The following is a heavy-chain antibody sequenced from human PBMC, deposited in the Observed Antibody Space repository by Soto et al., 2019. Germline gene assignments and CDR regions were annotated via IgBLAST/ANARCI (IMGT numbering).Heavy chain of an antibody. J-gene: IGHJ4*02. CDR1: GGSVTNSSYY. Sequence: SETLSLTCTVSGGSVTNSSYYWGWVRQSPGKGLEWIGSVYYRGRSYSKSSVKSRVTISVDTSKNRFSLSLNSVTASDTAVYFCVSQRTTVPTQAYFDYWGPGALVTVSS. CDR3: VSQRTTVPTQAYFDY. D-gene: IGHD4-17*01. V-gene: IGHV4-39*01. CDR2: VYYRGRS.